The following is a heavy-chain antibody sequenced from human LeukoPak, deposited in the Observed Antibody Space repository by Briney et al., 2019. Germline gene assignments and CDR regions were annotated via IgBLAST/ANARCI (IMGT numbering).Heavy chain of an antibody. J-gene: IGHJ6*03. Sequence: SETLSLTCTVSGGSISSSRYYWGWIRQPPGKGLEWIGSIYYSGSTYYNPSLKSRVTISVDTSKNQFSLKLSSVTAADTAVYYCARGRKGVLSRSYMDVWGKGTTVTVSS. CDR1: GGSISSSRYY. CDR2: IYYSGST. CDR3: ARGRKGVLSRSYMDV. D-gene: IGHD2-8*01. V-gene: IGHV4-39*01.